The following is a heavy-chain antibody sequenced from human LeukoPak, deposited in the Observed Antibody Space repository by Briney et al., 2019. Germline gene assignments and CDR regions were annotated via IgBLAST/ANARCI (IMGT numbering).Heavy chain of an antibody. V-gene: IGHV1-18*01. CDR1: GYTFTSFG. CDR2: ISAYNGNT. D-gene: IGHD1-14*01. J-gene: IGHJ6*02. CDR3: ARSQPPVLDLDV. Sequence: ASVKVSCKASGYTFTSFGISWVRPAPGQGLEWMGWISAYNGNTNYAQKFQGRVTMTRDTSISTAYMELRSLRSDDTAVYYCARSQPPVLDLDVWGQGTTVTVSS.